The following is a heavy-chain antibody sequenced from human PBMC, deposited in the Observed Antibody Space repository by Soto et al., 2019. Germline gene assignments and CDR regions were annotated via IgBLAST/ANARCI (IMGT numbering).Heavy chain of an antibody. CDR2: ISQSGST. D-gene: IGHD2-2*01. CDR1: GQSFSGHT. Sequence: QVQLQQWGAGLLKPSETLSLTCAVYGQSFSGHTWSWIRQSPGKGLEWIGEISQSGSTYYNPSLKTSVTISADTSKNQFSLTLNSVTAADTGVFYCARGSGIAVIPGELEDVHYDYWGQGTLVSVSS. V-gene: IGHV4-34*01. J-gene: IGHJ4*02. CDR3: ARGSGIAVIPGELEDVHYDY.